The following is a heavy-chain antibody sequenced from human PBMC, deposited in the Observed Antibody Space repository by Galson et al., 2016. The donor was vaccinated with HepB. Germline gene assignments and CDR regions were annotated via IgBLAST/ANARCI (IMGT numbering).Heavy chain of an antibody. V-gene: IGHV3-30*03. CDR3: ATRGGSTDAFEI. D-gene: IGHD3-10*01. CDR2: ISHDGGNT. Sequence: SLRLSCAASGFTFISHGMHWVRQAPGKGLEWLAVISHDGGNTYYADSVRGRFTISRDNSRNTVYLQMNSRRAEDTAVYYCATRGGSTDAFEIWGQGTMVMVYS. J-gene: IGHJ3*02. CDR1: GFTFISHG.